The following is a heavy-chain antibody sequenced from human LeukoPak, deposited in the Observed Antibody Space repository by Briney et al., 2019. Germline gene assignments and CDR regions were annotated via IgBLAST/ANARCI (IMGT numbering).Heavy chain of an antibody. D-gene: IGHD2-8*01. J-gene: IGHJ4*02. CDR1: GFTFDDYA. CDR3: AATSRMGYFDY. CDR2: ISWNSGSI. V-gene: IGHV3-9*01. Sequence: PGRSLRLSCEASGFTFDDYAMHWVRHAPGKGLEWVSGISWNSGSIGYADSVKGRFTISRDNAKNSLYLQMNSLRAEDTALYYCAATSRMGYFDYWGQGTLVTVSS.